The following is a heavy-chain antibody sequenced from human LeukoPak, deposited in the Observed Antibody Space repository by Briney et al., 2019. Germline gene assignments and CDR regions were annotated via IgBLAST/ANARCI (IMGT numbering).Heavy chain of an antibody. V-gene: IGHV5-51*01. CDR1: GYIFTNYW. CDR2: VYPGDSDT. Sequence: KVGESLKISCKGSGYIFTNYWIGWVRQMPGKGLEWMGIVYPGDSDTRYSPSFQGQVIISADKSISTAYLQWSSLKASDTAMYYWARRSAAAPDYGGRETLVTVSS. D-gene: IGHD6-25*01. CDR3: ARRSAAAPDY. J-gene: IGHJ4*02.